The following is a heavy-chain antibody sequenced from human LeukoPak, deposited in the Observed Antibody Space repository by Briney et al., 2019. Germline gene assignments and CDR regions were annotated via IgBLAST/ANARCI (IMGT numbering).Heavy chain of an antibody. Sequence: AGGSLRLSCVASGFTFSSYSMTWVRQAPGKGLEWVANIKQDGSDKYYVDSVKGRFTISRDNANNSVYLQMNSLRADDTALYYCARAVLPENTAYRPLHCWGQGTLVTVSS. D-gene: IGHD2/OR15-2a*01. CDR3: ARAVLPENTAYRPLHC. J-gene: IGHJ4*02. CDR1: GFTFSSYS. V-gene: IGHV3-7*01. CDR2: IKQDGSDK.